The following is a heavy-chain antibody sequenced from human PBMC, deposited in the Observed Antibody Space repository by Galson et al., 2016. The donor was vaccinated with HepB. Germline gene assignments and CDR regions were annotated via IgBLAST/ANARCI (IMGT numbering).Heavy chain of an antibody. J-gene: IGHJ4*02. CDR2: ISDGGSNK. CDR3: ARGAREFEY. D-gene: IGHD3-10*01. Sequence: SLRLACAVSGFSFKDFALHWVRQAPGKGLEWVAIISDGGSNKSYADSVKGRFTISRDNPKNTVFLQLNSLRTEDTAVYYCARGAREFEYWGQGTLVTVSS. V-gene: IGHV3-30-3*01. CDR1: GFSFKDFA.